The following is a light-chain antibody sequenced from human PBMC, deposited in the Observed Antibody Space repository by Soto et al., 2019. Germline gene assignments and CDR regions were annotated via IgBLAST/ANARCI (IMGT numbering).Light chain of an antibody. CDR2: GAS. J-gene: IGKJ1*01. CDR1: QNISSS. Sequence: DIQMTQPHSTLSASVGERVTLTCLASQNISSSLAWYQQKPGKAPKLLIYGASNLESGVPSRFSGSGSGTEFTLTISSLQPDDFATFYCQQYHAYLWTFGQGTKVDIK. V-gene: IGKV1-5*01. CDR3: QQYHAYLWT.